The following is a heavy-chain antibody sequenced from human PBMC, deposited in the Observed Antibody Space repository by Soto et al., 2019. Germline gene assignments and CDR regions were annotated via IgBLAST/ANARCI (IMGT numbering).Heavy chain of an antibody. J-gene: IGHJ6*02. CDR3: ARARMAAAYSYFYGMDV. CDR1: GYTFTSYA. Sequence: QVQLVQSGAEVKKPGASVKVSCKASGYTFTSYAMHWVRQAPGQRRERMGWINAGNGNTKYSQKFQGRVTITRDTSASTAYMELSSLRSEDTAVYYCARARMAAAYSYFYGMDVWGQGTTVTVSS. CDR2: INAGNGNT. D-gene: IGHD6-13*01. V-gene: IGHV1-3*01.